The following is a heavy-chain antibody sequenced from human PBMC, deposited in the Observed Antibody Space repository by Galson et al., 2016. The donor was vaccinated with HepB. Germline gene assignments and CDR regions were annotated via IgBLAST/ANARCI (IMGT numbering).Heavy chain of an antibody. CDR1: GVALSSYN. CDR2: ISGSCSTR. D-gene: IGHD2-21*01. V-gene: IGHV3-48*02. J-gene: IGHJ2*01. Sequence: SLILSCAASGVALSSYNMNWVRQAPGTGLQWVAYISGSCSTRNSADSAWGRFTIPRDNAKNSLYLQMNRLRDEDTGVYYCAWGLHVDLVGWYFDLWGRGALVTVSS. CDR3: AWGLHVDLVGWYFDL.